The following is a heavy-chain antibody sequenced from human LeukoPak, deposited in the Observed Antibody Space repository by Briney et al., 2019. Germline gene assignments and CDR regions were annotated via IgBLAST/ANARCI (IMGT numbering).Heavy chain of an antibody. J-gene: IGHJ4*02. CDR1: GGSISSYD. Sequence: SETRSLTCTVSGGSISSYDWSWIGQPPGKGLEWIGYIYYSGTTNYNPSLKSRVTLSVDTSKNPFSLTLSSVTAADTAVYSCARGVYIAAAQYGYWGQGTLVTVSS. D-gene: IGHD6-13*01. CDR3: ARGVYIAAAQYGY. V-gene: IGHV4-59*01. CDR2: IYYSGTT.